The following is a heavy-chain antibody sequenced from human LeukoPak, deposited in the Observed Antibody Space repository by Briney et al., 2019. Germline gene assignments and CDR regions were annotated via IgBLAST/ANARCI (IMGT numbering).Heavy chain of an antibody. Sequence: GGSLRLSCAASGLTFSSYEMNWVRQAPGRGLEWVSYISSSGSTIYYADSVKGRFNISRDNAKNSLYLQMNSLRAEDTAVYYCARGAGAKDPYYFDYWGQGTLVTGSS. J-gene: IGHJ4*02. V-gene: IGHV3-48*03. CDR1: GLTFSSYE. CDR2: ISSSGSTI. CDR3: ARGAGAKDPYYFDY. D-gene: IGHD1-26*01.